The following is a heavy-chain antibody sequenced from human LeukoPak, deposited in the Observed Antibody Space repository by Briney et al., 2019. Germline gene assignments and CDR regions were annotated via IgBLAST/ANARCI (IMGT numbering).Heavy chain of an antibody. CDR2: ISGSGGST. D-gene: IGHD5-18*01. CDR1: GFTFSSYA. Sequence: GGSLRLSCAASGFTFSSYAMSWVRQAPGKGLEWVSAISGSGGSTYYADSVKGRFTISRDNSKNTLYLQMNSLRAEDTAVYYCAKGLRLLSSKGIYYYYYGMDVWGKGTTVTVSS. V-gene: IGHV3-23*01. J-gene: IGHJ6*04. CDR3: AKGLRLLSSKGIYYYYYGMDV.